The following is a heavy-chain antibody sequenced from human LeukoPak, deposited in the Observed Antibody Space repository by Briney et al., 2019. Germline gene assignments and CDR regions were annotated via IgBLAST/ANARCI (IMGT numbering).Heavy chain of an antibody. V-gene: IGHV4-30-2*01. CDR2: IYHSGST. CDR3: ARGSRSTVTSIGHFDY. J-gene: IGHJ4*02. Sequence: PSETLSLTCAVSGGSISSGGYSWSWIRQPPGKGLEWIGYIYHSGSTYYNPSLKSRVTISVDRSKNQFSLKLSSVTAADTAVYYCARGSRSTVTSIGHFDYWGQGTLVTVSS. D-gene: IGHD4-17*01. CDR1: GGSISSGGYS.